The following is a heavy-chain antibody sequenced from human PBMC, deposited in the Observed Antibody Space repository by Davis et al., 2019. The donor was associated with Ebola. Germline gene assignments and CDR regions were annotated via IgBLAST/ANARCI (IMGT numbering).Heavy chain of an antibody. CDR1: GGSISSTTHY. CDR2: MYYSGST. CDR3: ARHPRITMVRGVMTAFDI. J-gene: IGHJ3*02. V-gene: IGHV4-39*01. D-gene: IGHD3-10*01. Sequence: PSETLSLTCTVSGGSISSTTHYWGWIRQPPEKGLEWIGSMYYSGSTYYNPSLKSRVTISVDTSKNQFSLKLSSVTAADTAVYYCARHPRITMVRGVMTAFDIWGQGTMVTVSS.